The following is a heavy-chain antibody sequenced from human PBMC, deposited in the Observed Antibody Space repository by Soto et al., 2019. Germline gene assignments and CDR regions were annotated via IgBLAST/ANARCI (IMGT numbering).Heavy chain of an antibody. Sequence: PSETLSLTCTVSGGSISYYYWSWTRQPPGKGLEWIGNIYDSGSTNYNPSLKSRVTISVDTSKNEFSLKLNSVTAADTAMYYCARESYSSSLDYWGQGTLVTVSS. D-gene: IGHD6-6*01. J-gene: IGHJ4*02. CDR3: ARESYSSSLDY. CDR1: GGSISYYY. V-gene: IGHV4-59*01. CDR2: IYDSGST.